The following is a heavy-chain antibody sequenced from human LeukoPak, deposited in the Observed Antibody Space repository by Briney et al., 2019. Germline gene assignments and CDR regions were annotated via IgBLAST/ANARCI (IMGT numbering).Heavy chain of an antibody. CDR3: ARASGGFWSGYYRYYYYMDV. D-gene: IGHD3-3*01. V-gene: IGHV4-4*07. Sequence: PSETLSLTCTVSGGSISSYYWSWIRPPAGKGLEWIGRIYTSGSTTYNHSLKSRVTMSVDTSKNQFSLKLSSVTAADTAVYYCARASGGFWSGYYRYYYYMDVWGKGTTVTVSS. CDR1: GGSISSYY. CDR2: IYTSGST. J-gene: IGHJ6*03.